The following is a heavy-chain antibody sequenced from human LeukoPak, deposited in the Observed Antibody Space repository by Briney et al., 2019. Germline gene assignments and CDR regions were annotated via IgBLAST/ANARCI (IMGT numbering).Heavy chain of an antibody. Sequence: SETLSLTCTVSGGSISSYYWSWIRQPPGKGLEWTGYIYYSGSTNYNPSLKSRVTISVDTSKNQFSLKLSSVTAADTAVYYCASCRGYSGYGLPYYFDYWGQGTLVTVSS. CDR1: GGSISSYY. J-gene: IGHJ4*02. V-gene: IGHV4-59*01. CDR2: IYYSGST. CDR3: ASCRGYSGYGLPYYFDY. D-gene: IGHD5-12*01.